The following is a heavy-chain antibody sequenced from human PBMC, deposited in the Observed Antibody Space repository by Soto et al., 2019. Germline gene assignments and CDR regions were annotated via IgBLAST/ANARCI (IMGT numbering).Heavy chain of an antibody. CDR1: GASISGHY. CDR3: ARGMYSSSPWTFDY. D-gene: IGHD6-6*01. V-gene: IGHV4-4*07. CDR2: IHSSGDT. Sequence: SETLSLTCSVSGASISGHYWHWFRQPAGKRLEWIGRIHSSGDTKYNVPLTSRVTISVDTSKNQFSLKLSSVTAADTAVYYCARGMYSSSPWTFDYWGQGTLVTVSS. J-gene: IGHJ4*02.